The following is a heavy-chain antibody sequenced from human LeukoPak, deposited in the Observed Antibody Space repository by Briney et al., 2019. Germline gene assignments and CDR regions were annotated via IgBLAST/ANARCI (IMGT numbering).Heavy chain of an antibody. J-gene: IGHJ4*02. V-gene: IGHV1-69*13. Sequence: SVKVSCKASGGSFSRYAISWVRQAPGQGLEWMGGIIPIFGTANYAQKFQGRVTITADESTRTAYMELRTLRTEDTAIYYCARGSGETGGYYYVYWGRGTPVTVSS. CDR3: ARGSGETGGYYYVY. CDR1: GGSFSRYA. D-gene: IGHD3-22*01. CDR2: IIPIFGTA.